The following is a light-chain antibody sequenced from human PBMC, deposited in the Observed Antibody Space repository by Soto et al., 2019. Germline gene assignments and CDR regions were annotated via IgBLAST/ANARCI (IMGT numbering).Light chain of an antibody. V-gene: IGKV3-15*01. CDR1: QSVSSN. CDR2: GAS. CDR3: QQYNNWPLT. J-gene: IGKJ4*01. Sequence: SPATLSVSPGEGAQLFCRASQSVSSNLAWYQQKPGQAPRLLIYGASTRATGIPARFSGSGSGTEFTLTISSLQSEDFAVYYCQQYNNWPLTFGGGTKVDIK.